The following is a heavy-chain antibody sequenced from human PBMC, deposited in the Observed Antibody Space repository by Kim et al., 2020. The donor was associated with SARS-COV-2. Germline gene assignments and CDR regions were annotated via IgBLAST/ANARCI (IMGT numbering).Heavy chain of an antibody. CDR3: AKDLGGYVGLYYFDY. Sequence: GGSLRLSCAASGFTFSSYAMSWVRQAPGKGLEWVSAISGSGGSTYYADSVKGRFTISRDNSKNTLYLQMNSLRAEDTAVYYCAKDLGGYVGLYYFDYWGQGTLVTVSS. CDR1: GFTFSSYA. V-gene: IGHV3-23*01. D-gene: IGHD3-16*01. CDR2: ISGSGGST. J-gene: IGHJ4*02.